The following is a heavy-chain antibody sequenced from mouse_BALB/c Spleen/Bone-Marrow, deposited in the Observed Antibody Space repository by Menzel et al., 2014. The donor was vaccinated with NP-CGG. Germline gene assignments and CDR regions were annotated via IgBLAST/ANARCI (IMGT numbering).Heavy chain of an antibody. CDR1: GFTFSNFA. CDR3: ARGYDYDFDY. V-gene: IGHV5-6-5*01. Sequence: EVMLVESGGGLVKPGGSLKLSCAAYGFTFSNFAMSWVRPTPDKRLEWVASISSGGGAYYPDSVKGRLSISRDNARDILFLQMSSLRSEDTAMYYCARGYDYDFDYWGQGTTLTVSS. D-gene: IGHD2-4*01. CDR2: ISSGGGA. J-gene: IGHJ2*01.